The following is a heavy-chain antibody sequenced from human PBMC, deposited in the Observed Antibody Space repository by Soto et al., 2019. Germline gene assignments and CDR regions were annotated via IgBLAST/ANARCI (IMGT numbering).Heavy chain of an antibody. Sequence: VQLQESGPGLLKPSQTLSLTCTVYGDSVSNGNFYWTWIRQPPGKSLEWIGYIYYSGSTYYHPSLQSRVILSIDTSKNQFSMRLSSVTAADTAVYYCARGRFLDYWGQGTLVNVSS. CDR1: GDSVSNGNFY. V-gene: IGHV4-30-4*01. J-gene: IGHJ4*02. D-gene: IGHD3-3*01. CDR3: ARGRFLDY. CDR2: IYYSGST.